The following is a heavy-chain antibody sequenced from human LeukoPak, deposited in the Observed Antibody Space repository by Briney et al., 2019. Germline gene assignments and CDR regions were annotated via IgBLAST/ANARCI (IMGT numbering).Heavy chain of an antibody. CDR1: GXSFPSYW. D-gene: IGHD5-12*01. CDR2: IDPSDSYT. Sequence: GESLKISCKGSGXSFPSYWITWVRQMPGKGLEWMGRIDPSDSYTNYSPSFQGHVTISADKSISTAHLQWSSLKASDTAMYYCARSYSGYDYLDYWGQGTLVSVSS. CDR3: ARSYSGYDYLDY. V-gene: IGHV5-10-1*01. J-gene: IGHJ4*02.